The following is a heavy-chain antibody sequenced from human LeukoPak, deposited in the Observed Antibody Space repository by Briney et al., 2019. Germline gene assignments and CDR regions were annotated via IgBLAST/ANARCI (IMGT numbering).Heavy chain of an antibody. V-gene: IGHV4-59*08. J-gene: IGHJ6*03. CDR3: ARGVAARTNYYYYYMDV. D-gene: IGHD6-6*01. CDR1: GGSISSYY. CDR2: IYYSGST. Sequence: SETLSLTCTVSGGSISSYYWSWIRQPPGKGLEWIGYIYYSGSTNYNPSLKSRVTISVDTSKNQFSLKLSSVTAADTAVYYCARGVAARTNYYYYYMDVWGKGTTVTVSS.